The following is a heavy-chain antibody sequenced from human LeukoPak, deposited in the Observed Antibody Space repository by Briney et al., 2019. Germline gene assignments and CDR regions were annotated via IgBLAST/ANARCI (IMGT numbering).Heavy chain of an antibody. J-gene: IGHJ3*02. CDR1: GYTFTSHD. Sequence: ASVKVSCKASGYTFTSHDINWVRQATGRGLEWMGWLNPNSGNTGYAQKFQDRVTITRNTSISTAYMELSSLRSEDTAVYYCARRVGYAAFDIWGPGTMVTVSS. V-gene: IGHV1-8*03. D-gene: IGHD3-16*01. CDR3: ARRVGYAAFDI. CDR2: LNPNSGNT.